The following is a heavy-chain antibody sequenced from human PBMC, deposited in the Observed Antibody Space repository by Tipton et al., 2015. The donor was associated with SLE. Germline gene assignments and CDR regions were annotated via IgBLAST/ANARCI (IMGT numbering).Heavy chain of an antibody. J-gene: IGHJ3*01. CDR1: GGSFSGYY. D-gene: IGHD6-13*01. CDR2: INHSRST. Sequence: TLSLTCAVYGGSFSGYYWSWIRQPPGKGLEWIGEINHSRSTNYNPSLKSRVTISIDTSKNQFSLKLSSVTAADTAVYYCARGKEHQLVPVVGGFDLWGRGTKVTVSS. V-gene: IGHV4-34*01. CDR3: ARGKEHQLVPVVGGFDL.